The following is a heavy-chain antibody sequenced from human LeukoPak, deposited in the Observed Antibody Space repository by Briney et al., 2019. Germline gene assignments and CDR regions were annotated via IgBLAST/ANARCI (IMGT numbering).Heavy chain of an antibody. Sequence: SQTLSLTCAISGDSVSTSSAGWNWIRQSPSRGLEWLGRTYYNSNWYIDYAVSVKGRITLSPDTPKNQFSLQLTSVTPEDTAVYYCAKGWLQSGFDYWGQGTLVTVSS. CDR1: GDSVSTSSAG. CDR2: TYYNSNWYI. D-gene: IGHD5-24*01. CDR3: AKGWLQSGFDY. J-gene: IGHJ4*02. V-gene: IGHV6-1*01.